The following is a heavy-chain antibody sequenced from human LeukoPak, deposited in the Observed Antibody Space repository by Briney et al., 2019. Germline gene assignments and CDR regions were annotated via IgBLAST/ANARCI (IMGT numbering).Heavy chain of an antibody. Sequence: SGGSLRLSCAASGFTFDDYAMHWVRQAPGKGLEWVSGISWNSGSIGYADSVKGRFTISGDNAKNSLYLQMNSLRAEDTALYYCAKDKRGYSLKNFDYWGQGTLVTVSS. D-gene: IGHD5-18*01. CDR3: AKDKRGYSLKNFDY. V-gene: IGHV3-9*01. CDR1: GFTFDDYA. CDR2: ISWNSGSI. J-gene: IGHJ4*02.